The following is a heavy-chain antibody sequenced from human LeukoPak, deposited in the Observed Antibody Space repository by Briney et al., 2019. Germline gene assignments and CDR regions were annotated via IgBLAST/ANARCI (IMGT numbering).Heavy chain of an antibody. CDR1: GGSVSSTSYY. CDR3: ARLSNWNRDY. CDR2: TYFSGNT. V-gene: IGHV4-39*07. J-gene: IGHJ4*02. Sequence: SETLSLICNVSGGSVSSTSYYWGWIRQPPGQGLEWIGSTYFSGNTFYNPSLKSRVTISVDTSKNQFSLKLSSVTAADTAVYYCARLSNWNRDYWGQGTLVTVSS. D-gene: IGHD1-1*01.